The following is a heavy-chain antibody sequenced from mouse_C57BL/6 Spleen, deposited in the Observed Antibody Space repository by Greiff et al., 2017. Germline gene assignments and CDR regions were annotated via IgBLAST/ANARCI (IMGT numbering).Heavy chain of an antibody. CDR2: IYPRSGNT. V-gene: IGHV1-81*01. CDR1: GYTFTSYG. J-gene: IGHJ4*01. Sequence: QVHVKQSGAELARPGASVKLSCKASGYTFTSYGISWVKQRTGQGLEWIGEIYPRSGNTYYNEQFKGKATLTADKSSSTAYMELRSLTSEDSAVYFCARSDDDDGDYAMDYWGQGTSVTVSS. CDR3: ARSDDDDGDYAMDY. D-gene: IGHD2-4*01.